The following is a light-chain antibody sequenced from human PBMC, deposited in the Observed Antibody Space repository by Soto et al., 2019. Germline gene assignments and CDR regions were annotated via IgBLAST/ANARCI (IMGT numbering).Light chain of an antibody. CDR2: GNS. J-gene: IGLJ3*02. V-gene: IGLV1-40*01. CDR3: QSYDSSLSLYWV. Sequence: QSVLTQPPSVSGAPGQRVTISCTGSSSNIGAGYDVHWYQQLPGTAPKLLIYGNSNRPSGVPDRFSGSKSGTSASLAITGLQAEDEADYYCQSYDSSLSLYWVFGGGTKLTVL. CDR1: SSNIGAGYD.